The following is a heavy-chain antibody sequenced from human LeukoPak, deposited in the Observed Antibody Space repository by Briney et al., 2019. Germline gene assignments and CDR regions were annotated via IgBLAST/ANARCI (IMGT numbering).Heavy chain of an antibody. CDR1: GGSISPYY. J-gene: IGHJ4*02. Sequence: KSSETLSLTCTVSGGSISPYYWSWLRQPPGKELEWLGYIYYSGNTEYKPSLKSRVAMSVDTSKNQFSLRLSSVTAADTAVYYCARSTGSTMFIDYWGQGTLVTVSS. CDR2: IYYSGNT. V-gene: IGHV4-59*01. CDR3: ARSTGSTMFIDY. D-gene: IGHD3-10*02.